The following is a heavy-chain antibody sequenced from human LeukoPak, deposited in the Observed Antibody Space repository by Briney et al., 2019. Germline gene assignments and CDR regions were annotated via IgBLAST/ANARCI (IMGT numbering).Heavy chain of an antibody. Sequence: AASVKVSCKTSGYTFTSYYMQWVRQAPGQGPEWMGIINPTGGTTSYAQKFQGRVTMTRDTSTSTVYMELSSLRSEDTALYYCARTSPAYCGGDCYLDYWGQGTLVTVSS. CDR1: GYTFTSYY. CDR3: ARTSPAYCGGDCYLDY. CDR2: INPTGGTT. J-gene: IGHJ4*02. D-gene: IGHD2-21*02. V-gene: IGHV1-46*01.